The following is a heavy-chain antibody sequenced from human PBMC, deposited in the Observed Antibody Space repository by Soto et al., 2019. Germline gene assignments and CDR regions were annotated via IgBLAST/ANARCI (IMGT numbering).Heavy chain of an antibody. Sequence: GESLKISCKGSGYSFTSHWIGWVRQMPGKGLEWMGIIYPGDSDTRYGSSFQGQVTISADKSINVAYLQWSSLKASDSAVYYCARKDSSGYHFDYWGQGTLVTVS. J-gene: IGHJ4*02. V-gene: IGHV5-51*01. D-gene: IGHD3-22*01. CDR2: IYPGDSDT. CDR1: GYSFTSHW. CDR3: ARKDSSGYHFDY.